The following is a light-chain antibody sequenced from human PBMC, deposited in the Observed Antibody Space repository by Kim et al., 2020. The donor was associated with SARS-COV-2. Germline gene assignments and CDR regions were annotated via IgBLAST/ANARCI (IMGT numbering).Light chain of an antibody. CDR2: RNN. CDR3: AAWDDSLNGPFV. Sequence: QSVLTQPPSASGTPGQKVTISCSGSTSNIGGNIVNWYQQVPGTAPRLLIYRNNQRPSGVPARFSGSKYGSSASLTISALQSEDEADYFCAAWDDSLNGPFVFGSGTKVTVL. J-gene: IGLJ1*01. V-gene: IGLV1-44*01. CDR1: TSNIGGNI.